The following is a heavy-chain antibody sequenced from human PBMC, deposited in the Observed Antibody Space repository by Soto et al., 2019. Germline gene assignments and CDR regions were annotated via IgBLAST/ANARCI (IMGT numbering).Heavy chain of an antibody. CDR2: INLDGSEK. V-gene: IGHV3-7*05. CDR3: ARDGSTSWYSYDYHGMDV. D-gene: IGHD5-18*01. J-gene: IGHJ6*02. CDR1: GFTFSTYC. Sequence: EVQLVESGGGWVQPGGSLRLACAASGFTFSTYCLRWVRQVPGKGLEWVANINLDGSEKNYVDSVKGRFTISRDNARNSLYLQMSSLRAEDTALYYCARDGSTSWYSYDYHGMDVLGQGTTVTVSS.